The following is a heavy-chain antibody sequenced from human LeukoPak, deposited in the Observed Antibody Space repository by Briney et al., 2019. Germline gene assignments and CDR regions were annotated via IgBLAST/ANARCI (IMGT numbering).Heavy chain of an antibody. J-gene: IGHJ4*02. V-gene: IGHV1-46*01. Sequence: ASVKVSCKASGYTFTSYYMHWVRQAPGQGLEWMGIINPSGGSTSYAQKFQGRVTMTRDTSISTAYMELSRLRSDDTAAYYCASLDKGNDVVFDYWGQGTLVTVSS. CDR3: ASLDKGNDVVFDY. CDR1: GYTFTSYY. D-gene: IGHD1-1*01. CDR2: INPSGGST.